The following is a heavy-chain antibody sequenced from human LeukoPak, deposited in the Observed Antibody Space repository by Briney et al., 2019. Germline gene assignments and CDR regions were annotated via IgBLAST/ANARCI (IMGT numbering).Heavy chain of an antibody. V-gene: IGHV4-59*12. Sequence: PSETLSLTCTVSGGSISSYYWSWIRQPPGKGLEWIGYIYYSGSTNYNPSLKSRVTISVDTSKNQFSLKLSSVTAADTAVYYCARGPTYLGYSSGWYKKGIDYWGQGTLVTVSS. D-gene: IGHD6-19*01. CDR2: IYYSGST. CDR1: GGSISSYY. CDR3: ARGPTYLGYSSGWYKKGIDY. J-gene: IGHJ4*02.